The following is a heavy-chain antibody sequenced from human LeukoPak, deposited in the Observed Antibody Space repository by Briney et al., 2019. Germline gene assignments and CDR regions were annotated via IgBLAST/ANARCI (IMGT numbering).Heavy chain of an antibody. Sequence: GGSLRLSCAASGFTFSSYAMNWVRQAPGKGLEWVSTISGSGGSTYYADSVKGRFAISREKSKNTLYLQMNSLRAEDTAVYYCAKEIYDSSGYYSGGYSDYWGQGTLVTVSS. CDR2: ISGSGGST. J-gene: IGHJ4*02. CDR1: GFTFSSYA. D-gene: IGHD3-22*01. CDR3: AKEIYDSSGYYSGGYSDY. V-gene: IGHV3-23*01.